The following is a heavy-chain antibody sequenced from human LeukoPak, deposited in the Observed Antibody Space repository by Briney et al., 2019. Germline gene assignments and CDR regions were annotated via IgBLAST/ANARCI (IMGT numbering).Heavy chain of an antibody. CDR2: INPNSGGT. J-gene: IGHJ1*01. Sequence: ASXXVSCKASGYTFTGYYIHWVRQAPGQGLEWMGRINPNSGGTNYAQKFQGRVTMTRDTSISAAYMELSRLRSDDTAVYYCARYYDSSGYSSEYFQHWGQGTLVTVSS. D-gene: IGHD3-22*01. CDR3: ARYYDSSGYSSEYFQH. CDR1: GYTFTGYY. V-gene: IGHV1-2*06.